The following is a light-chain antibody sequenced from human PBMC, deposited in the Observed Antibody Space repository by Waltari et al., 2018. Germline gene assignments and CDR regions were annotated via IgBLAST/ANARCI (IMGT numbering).Light chain of an antibody. Sequence: EVVLTQSPGTLSLSSGETANLSCRASQSVGSSYLAWYQQNPGQAPRLLIYGTSNRATGIPDRFSGSGSGTDFTLTISRLEPEDFAVYYCQQYGSSRLTFGGGTKVEIK. CDR3: QQYGSSRLT. V-gene: IGKV3-20*01. CDR1: QSVGSSY. J-gene: IGKJ4*01. CDR2: GTS.